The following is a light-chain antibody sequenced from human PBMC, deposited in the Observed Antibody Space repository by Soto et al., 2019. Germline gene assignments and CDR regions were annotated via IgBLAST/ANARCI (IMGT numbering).Light chain of an antibody. CDR1: QSVSTTY. CDR3: QQYGSSPLT. CDR2: GAS. J-gene: IGKJ4*01. Sequence: IVLTQSPGTLSLSPGERATLSCRASQSVSTTYLAWYQQKPGQAPRLLIYGASSRASGIADRFSGSGSGTDFTLTISRLEPEASAVYYCQQYGSSPLTFGGGTKVEIK. V-gene: IGKV3-20*01.